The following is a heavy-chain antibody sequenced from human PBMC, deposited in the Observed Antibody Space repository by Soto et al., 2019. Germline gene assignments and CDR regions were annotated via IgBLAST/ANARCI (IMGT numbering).Heavy chain of an antibody. J-gene: IGHJ5*01. CDR3: ARVSAAGTRWFDS. Sequence: QVQLQESGPGLVQPSQTLSLTCTVSGASISSGGFYWSWIRQFPGKGLEWIGYIAYRGSTFYNPSLKSRATISRDTSKSQFSLNVNSVTAADTAVFYCARVSAAGTRWFDSWGQGTLVTVSS. CDR2: IAYRGST. CDR1: GASISSGGFY. D-gene: IGHD6-13*01. V-gene: IGHV4-31*03.